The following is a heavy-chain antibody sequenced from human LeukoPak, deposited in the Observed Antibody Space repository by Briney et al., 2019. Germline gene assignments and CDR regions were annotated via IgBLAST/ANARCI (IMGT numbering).Heavy chain of an antibody. J-gene: IGHJ4*02. Sequence: SETLSLTCTVSGGSISSYYWSWIRQPPGKGLEWIGYIYYSGSTNYNPSLKSRVTISVDTSKNQFPLKLSSVTAADTAVYYCARGRGTDADWGQGTLVTVSS. V-gene: IGHV4-59*01. CDR3: ARGRGTDAD. CDR1: GGSISSYY. D-gene: IGHD2-15*01. CDR2: IYYSGST.